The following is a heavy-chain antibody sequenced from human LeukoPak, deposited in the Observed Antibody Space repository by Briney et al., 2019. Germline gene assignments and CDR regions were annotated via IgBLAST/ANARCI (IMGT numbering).Heavy chain of an antibody. J-gene: IGHJ4*02. D-gene: IGHD6-13*01. Sequence: ASVKVSCKASGGTFISYAISWVRQAPGQGLEWMGGIIPIFGTANYAQKFQGRVTITADKSTSTAYMELSSLRSEDTAVYYCARSSIIAAAGPYYFDYWGQGTLVTVSS. CDR1: GGTFISYA. CDR2: IIPIFGTA. V-gene: IGHV1-69*06. CDR3: ARSSIIAAAGPYYFDY.